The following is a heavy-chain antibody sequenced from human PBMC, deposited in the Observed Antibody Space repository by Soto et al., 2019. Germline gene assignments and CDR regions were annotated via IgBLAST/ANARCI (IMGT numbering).Heavy chain of an antibody. J-gene: IGHJ6*03. CDR2: LDPEDGET. D-gene: IGHD3-16*01. Sequence: ASVKVSCKVSGYTLTELSMHWVRQAPGKGLEWMGGLDPEDGETIYAQKFQGRVTMTEDTSTDTAYMELSSLRSEDTAVYYCATGVMVYYYMDVWGKGTTVTVSS. CDR1: GYTLTELS. CDR3: ATGVMVYYYMDV. V-gene: IGHV1-24*01.